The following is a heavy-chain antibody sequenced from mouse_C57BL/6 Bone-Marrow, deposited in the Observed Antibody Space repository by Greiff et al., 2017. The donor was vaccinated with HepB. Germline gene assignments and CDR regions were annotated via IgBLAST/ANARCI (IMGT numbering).Heavy chain of an antibody. CDR1: GFTFSDYG. CDR3: ARVGYYYGSYFDS. J-gene: IGHJ2*01. V-gene: IGHV5-17*01. CDR2: ISSGSSTI. D-gene: IGHD1-1*01. Sequence: EVQRVESGGGLVKPGGSLKLSCAASGFTFSDYGMHWVRQAPEKGLEWVAYISSGSSTIYYADTVKGRFTISRDNAKNTLFLQMTSLRSEDTAMYYCARVGYYYGSYFDSWGQGTTLTVSS.